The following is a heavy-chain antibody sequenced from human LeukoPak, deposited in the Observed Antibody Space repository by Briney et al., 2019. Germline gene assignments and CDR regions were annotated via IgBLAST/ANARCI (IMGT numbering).Heavy chain of an antibody. CDR1: GFTFSVYW. Sequence: GGSLRLSCAASGFTFSVYWMNWVRQAPGRGLEWVSAISGSGGSTYYADSVKGRFTISRDNSKNTLYLQMNSLRAEDTAVYYCTFTAPPHAYYYGMDVWGQGTTVTVSS. J-gene: IGHJ6*02. CDR3: TFTAPPHAYYYGMDV. D-gene: IGHD5-18*01. V-gene: IGHV3-23*01. CDR2: ISGSGGST.